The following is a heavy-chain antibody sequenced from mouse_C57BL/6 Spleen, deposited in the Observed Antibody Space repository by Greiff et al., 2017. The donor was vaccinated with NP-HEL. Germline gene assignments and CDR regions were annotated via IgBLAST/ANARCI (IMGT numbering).Heavy chain of an antibody. CDR1: GYTFTSYW. Sequence: QVQLQQPGAELVRPGTSVKLSCKASGYTFTSYWMHWVKQRPGQGLEWIGVIDPSDSYTNYNQKFKGKATLTVDTSSSTAYMQLSSLTSEDSAVYYCVPYYRDFDYWGQGTTLTVSS. CDR2: IDPSDSYT. D-gene: IGHD2-12*01. J-gene: IGHJ2*01. CDR3: VPYYRDFDY. V-gene: IGHV1-59*01.